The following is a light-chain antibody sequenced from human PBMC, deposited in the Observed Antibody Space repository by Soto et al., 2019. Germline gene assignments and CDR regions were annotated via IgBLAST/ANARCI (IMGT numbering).Light chain of an antibody. J-gene: IGLJ2*01. CDR2: LNTDGSH. V-gene: IGLV4-69*01. Sequence: QPVLTQSPSASASLGASVKLTCTLCSGHSSYAIAWHQQQPEKGPRYLMKLNTDGSHSKGDGIPDRFSGSTSGAECYLTISSLQSEDEADYYCQTWGTGIGVFGGGTKLTVL. CDR3: QTWGTGIGV. CDR1: SGHSSYA.